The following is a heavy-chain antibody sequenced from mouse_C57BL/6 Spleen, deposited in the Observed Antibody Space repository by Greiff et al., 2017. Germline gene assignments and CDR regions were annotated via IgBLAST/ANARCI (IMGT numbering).Heavy chain of an antibody. Sequence: QVHVKQPGAELVRPGSSVKLSCKASGYTFTSYWMHWVKQRPIQGLEWIGNIDPSDSETHYNQKFKDKATLTVDKSSSTAYMQLSSLTSEDSAVYYCERSGYYYGSSYYFDYWGQGTTLTVSS. CDR2: IDPSDSET. J-gene: IGHJ2*01. D-gene: IGHD1-1*01. CDR1: GYTFTSYW. CDR3: ERSGYYYGSSYYFDY. V-gene: IGHV1-52*01.